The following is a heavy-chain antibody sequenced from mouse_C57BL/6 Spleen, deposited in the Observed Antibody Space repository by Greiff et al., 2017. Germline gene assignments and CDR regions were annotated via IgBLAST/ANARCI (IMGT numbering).Heavy chain of an antibody. Sequence: QVQLQQPGAELVKPGASVKLSCKASGYTFTSYWMHWVKQRPGQGLEWIGMIHPNSGSTNYNEKFKSKATLTVDKSSSTAYMHRSSLTSEDSAVYDCARVDYGNYVDYFDYWGQGTTLTVSS. CDR1: GYTFTSYW. CDR3: ARVDYGNYVDYFDY. D-gene: IGHD2-1*01. CDR2: IHPNSGST. J-gene: IGHJ2*01. V-gene: IGHV1-64*01.